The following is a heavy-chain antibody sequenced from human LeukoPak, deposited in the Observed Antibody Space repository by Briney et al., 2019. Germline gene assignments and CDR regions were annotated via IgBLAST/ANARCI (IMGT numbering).Heavy chain of an antibody. J-gene: IGHJ4*02. V-gene: IGHV3-21*04. CDR1: GFTFSSYS. Sequence: GGSLRLSCAASGFTFSSYSMNWVRQAPGKGLEWVSSISSSSSYIYYADSVKGRFTISRDNAKNSLYLQMNSLRAEDTALYYCAKDIGPMVRGVIYSGFDYWGQGTLVTVSS. CDR3: AKDIGPMVRGVIYSGFDY. CDR2: ISSSSSYI. D-gene: IGHD3-10*01.